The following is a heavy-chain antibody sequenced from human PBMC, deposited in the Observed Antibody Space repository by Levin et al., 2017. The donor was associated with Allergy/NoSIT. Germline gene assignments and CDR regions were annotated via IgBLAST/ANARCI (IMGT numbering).Heavy chain of an antibody. D-gene: IGHD3-22*01. CDR2: IFSNDKK. CDR3: ARIPDYYDSSVYSYFLPWASDI. CDR1: GFSLSHPRMG. J-gene: IGHJ3*02. Sequence: GSGPTLVKPTETLTLTCTVSGFSLSHPRMGVTWIRQPPGKPLEWLAHIFSNDKKSYSASLKSRLTISKDTSKSQVVLTMTNVDPVDTATYYCARIPDYYDSSVYSYFLPWASDIWGRGTMVTVSS. V-gene: IGHV2-26*01.